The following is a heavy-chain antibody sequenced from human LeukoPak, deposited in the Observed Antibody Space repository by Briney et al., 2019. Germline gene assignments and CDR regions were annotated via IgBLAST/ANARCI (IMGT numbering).Heavy chain of an antibody. J-gene: IGHJ4*02. CDR3: ARGFYDSSGYYLNTLLY. CDR2: ISYDGSNK. CDR1: GFNFSSYA. D-gene: IGHD3-22*01. Sequence: AGGSLRLSCAASGFNFSSYAMHCVRHAPGKALAWVAVISYDGSNKYYADSVKRRFTSSRDNSKNTLYLQMNSLRAEDTAVYYCARGFYDSSGYYLNTLLYWGQGTLVTVSS. V-gene: IGHV3-30-3*01.